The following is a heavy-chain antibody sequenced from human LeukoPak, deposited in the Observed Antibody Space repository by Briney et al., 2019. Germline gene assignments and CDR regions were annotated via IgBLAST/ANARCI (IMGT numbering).Heavy chain of an antibody. CDR3: AKSNGYGLVDI. V-gene: IGHV4-4*02. D-gene: IGHD3-10*01. J-gene: IGHJ3*02. CDR1: GGSISSSNW. CDR2: IYHSGST. Sequence: SGTLSLTCAVAGGSISSSNWWSWVSQPPGKGLEWIEEIYHSGSTNYNPSLKSRVTISLDTSRNQFSLKLNSVTAADTAVYYCAKSNGYGLVDIWGQGTMVTVSS.